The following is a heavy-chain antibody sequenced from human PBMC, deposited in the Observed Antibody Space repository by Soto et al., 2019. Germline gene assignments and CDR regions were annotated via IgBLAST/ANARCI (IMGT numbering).Heavy chain of an antibody. D-gene: IGHD3-9*01. Sequence: GSLRLSCAASGFTFSSYAMSWVRQAPGKGLEWVSAISGSGGSTYYADSVKGRFTISRDNSKNTLYLQMNSLRAEDTAVYYCAKEEGADYDILTGYSKAIDYWGQGTLVTVSS. CDR3: AKEEGADYDILTGYSKAIDY. CDR1: GFTFSSYA. CDR2: ISGSGGST. V-gene: IGHV3-23*01. J-gene: IGHJ4*02.